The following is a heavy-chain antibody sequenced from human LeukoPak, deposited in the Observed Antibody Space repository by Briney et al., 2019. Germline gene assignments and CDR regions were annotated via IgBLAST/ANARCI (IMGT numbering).Heavy chain of an antibody. V-gene: IGHV3-21*01. Sequence: GGSLRLSCAASGFTFSSYSMNWVRQAPGKGLEWVSSISSSSSYIYYADSVKGRFTISRDNAKNSLYLQMNSLRAEDTAVYYCARDIPDGKAFDYWGQGTLVTVSS. CDR2: ISSSSSYI. D-gene: IGHD2-21*01. CDR1: GFTFSSYS. J-gene: IGHJ4*02. CDR3: ARDIPDGKAFDY.